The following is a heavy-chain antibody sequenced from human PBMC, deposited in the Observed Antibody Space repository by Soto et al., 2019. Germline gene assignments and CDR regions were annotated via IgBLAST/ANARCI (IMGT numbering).Heavy chain of an antibody. J-gene: IGHJ4*02. CDR1: GGSFSGYY. CDR2: INHSGST. V-gene: IGHV4-34*01. Sequence: SETLSLTCAVYGGSFSGYYWSWIRQPPGKGLEWIGEINHSGSTNYNPSLKSRVTISVDTSKNQFSLKLSSVTAADTAVYYCARVNRAHIAVAGRNFDYWGQGTLVTVSS. D-gene: IGHD6-19*01. CDR3: ARVNRAHIAVAGRNFDY.